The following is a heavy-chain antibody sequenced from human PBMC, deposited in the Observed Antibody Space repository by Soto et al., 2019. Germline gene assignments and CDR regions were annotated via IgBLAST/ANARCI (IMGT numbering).Heavy chain of an antibody. CDR2: ISSSSSYI. V-gene: IGHV3-21*01. CDR3: ASLPQGAVVGVFRTGC. J-gene: IGHJ4*02. D-gene: IGHD1-26*01. Sequence: EVQLVESGGGLVKPGGSLRLSCAASGFTFSSYSMNWVRQAPGKGLEWVSSISSSSSYIYYADSVKGRFTISRDNAKNSLYLQMNCLGAEDTAVYYCASLPQGAVVGVFRTGCWGQGTLVTVSS. CDR1: GFTFSSYS.